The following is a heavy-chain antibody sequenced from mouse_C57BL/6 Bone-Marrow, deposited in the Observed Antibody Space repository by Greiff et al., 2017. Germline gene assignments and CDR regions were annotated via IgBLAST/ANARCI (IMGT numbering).Heavy chain of an antibody. CDR3: ARGGYYGSSIFAMDY. D-gene: IGHD1-1*01. Sequence: LVESGAELARPGASVKLSCKASGYTFTSYGISWVKQRTGQGLEWIGEIYPRSGNTYYNEKFKGKATLTADKSSSTAYMELRSLTSEDSAVYCCARGGYYGSSIFAMDYWGQGTSVTVSS. CDR2: IYPRSGNT. CDR1: GYTFTSYG. J-gene: IGHJ4*01. V-gene: IGHV1-81*01.